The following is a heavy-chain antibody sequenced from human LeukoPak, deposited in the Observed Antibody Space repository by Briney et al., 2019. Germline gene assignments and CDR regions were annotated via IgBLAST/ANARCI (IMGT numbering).Heavy chain of an antibody. CDR2: LSGSGGTT. J-gene: IGHJ4*02. V-gene: IGHV3-23*01. CDR3: ARVGSSGYYFGN. Sequence: GGSLRLSCAASGFTFNNFAMGWVRQAPGKGLEWVSALSGSGGTTYFADSMKGRFTISRDNAKNTLYLQMNSLRVEDTAVYYCARVGSSGYYFGNWGQGTLVTVSS. D-gene: IGHD3-22*01. CDR1: GFTFNNFA.